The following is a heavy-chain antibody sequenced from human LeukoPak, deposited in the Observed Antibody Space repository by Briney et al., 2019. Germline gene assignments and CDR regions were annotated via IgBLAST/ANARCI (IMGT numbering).Heavy chain of an antibody. J-gene: IGHJ5*02. D-gene: IGHD3-10*01. CDR1: GFTFSSYA. CDR3: ARDLYYGSGLNWFDP. CDR2: ISYDGSNK. Sequence: GRSLRLSCAASGFTFSSYAMHWVRQAPGKGLEWVAVISYDGSNKYYADSMKGRFTISRDNSKNTLYLQMNSLRAEDTAVYYCARDLYYGSGLNWFDPWGQGTLVTVSS. V-gene: IGHV3-30*04.